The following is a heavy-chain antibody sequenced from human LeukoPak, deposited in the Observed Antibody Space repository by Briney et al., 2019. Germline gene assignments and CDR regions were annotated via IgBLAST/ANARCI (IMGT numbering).Heavy chain of an antibody. D-gene: IGHD1-1*01. CDR1: GFTFRSYA. Sequence: GGSLRLSCAASGFTFRSYAMTWVRQAPGKGLEWVSAITGGGATTYYADSVKGRFTISRDSSKNTMYLQMNSLRAEDTAIYYCAKYIASTGSRVAFNIWGQGTMVTVSS. J-gene: IGHJ3*02. V-gene: IGHV3-23*01. CDR2: ITGGGATT. CDR3: AKYIASTGSRVAFNI.